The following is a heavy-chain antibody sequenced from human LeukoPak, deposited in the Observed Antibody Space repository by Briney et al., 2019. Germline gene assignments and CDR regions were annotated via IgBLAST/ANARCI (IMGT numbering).Heavy chain of an antibody. V-gene: IGHV4-38-2*02. CDR1: GYSISSGYY. Sequence: SETLSLTCTVSGYSISSGYYWGWIRQPPGKGLEWIGSIYHSGSTYYNPSLKSRVTISVDTSKNQFSLKLDSVTAADTAVYYCAREVRGQAWFDPWGQGTLVTVSS. CDR3: AREVRGQAWFDP. J-gene: IGHJ5*02. CDR2: IYHSGST.